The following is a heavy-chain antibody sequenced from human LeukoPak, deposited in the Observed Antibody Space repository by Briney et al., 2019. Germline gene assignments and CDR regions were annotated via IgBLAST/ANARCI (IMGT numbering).Heavy chain of an antibody. CDR3: ARDRSTGLEDY. CDR1: GFTFSTYS. J-gene: IGHJ4*02. D-gene: IGHD1-1*01. Sequence: GGSLRLSCAASGFTFSTYSMNWVRQAPGKGLEWVSSISSSGTYIYYADSVKGRFTISKDNAKNSLYLQMNSLRAEDTAVYYCARDRSTGLEDYWGQGTLVTVSS. V-gene: IGHV3-21*01. CDR2: ISSSGTYI.